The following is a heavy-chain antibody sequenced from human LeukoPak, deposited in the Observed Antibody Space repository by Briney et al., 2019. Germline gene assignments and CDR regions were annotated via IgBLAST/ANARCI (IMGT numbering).Heavy chain of an antibody. Sequence: GASVKVSCKASGYTFTGYYMHWVRQAPGQGLEWMGRINPNSGGTNYAQKFQGRVTMTRATSISTAYMELSRLRSDDTAVYYCARDYYYYDSSGYYYIPYYFDYWGQGALVTVSS. CDR3: ARDYYYYDSSGYYYIPYYFDY. J-gene: IGHJ4*02. D-gene: IGHD3-22*01. V-gene: IGHV1-2*06. CDR2: INPNSGGT. CDR1: GYTFTGYY.